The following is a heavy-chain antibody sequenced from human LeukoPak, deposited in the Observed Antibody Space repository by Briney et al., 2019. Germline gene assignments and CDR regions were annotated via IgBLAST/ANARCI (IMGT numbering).Heavy chain of an antibody. CDR3: ARHPERYSYFDY. CDR2: IYYTGSA. Sequence: SETLSLTCTVSGGSISSSSYYWGWIRQPPGKGLEWIGSIYYTGSAYCNPSLKSRVTMSVDTSKNQFSLRLSSVTAADTAVYSCARHPERYSYFDYWGQGTLVTVSS. J-gene: IGHJ4*02. V-gene: IGHV4-39*01. CDR1: GGSISSSSYY. D-gene: IGHD5-18*01.